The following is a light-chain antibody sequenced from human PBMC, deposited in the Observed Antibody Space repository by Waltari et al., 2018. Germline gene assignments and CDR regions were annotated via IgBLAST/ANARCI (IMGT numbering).Light chain of an antibody. CDR3: QHYVRLPAT. J-gene: IGKJ1*01. CDR1: QSVGRS. Sequence: DIVLTQSPGTLSLSPGERATLACRASQSVGRSLAWYQQKPGRAPRLLIFGASSRATGIPDRFSGSGSGTDFSLTISRLEPEDFAVYYCQHYVRLPATFGQGTKVEIK. CDR2: GAS. V-gene: IGKV3-20*01.